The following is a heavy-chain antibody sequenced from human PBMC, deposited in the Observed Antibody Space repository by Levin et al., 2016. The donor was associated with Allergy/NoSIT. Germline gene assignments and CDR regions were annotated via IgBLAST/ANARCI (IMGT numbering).Heavy chain of an antibody. J-gene: IGHJ4*02. CDR1: GYTFTSCF. CDR2: INPSGGST. CDR3: ARVKEGDYMTEEIFDY. D-gene: IGHD4-17*01. Sequence: ASVKVSCKASGYTFTSCFMHWVRQAPGQGLEWMGVINPSGGSTSYAPKFQGRVTMTSDTSTSTVYMELSSLRSEDTAVYYCARVKEGDYMTEEIFDYWGQGTLVTVSS. V-gene: IGHV1-46*01.